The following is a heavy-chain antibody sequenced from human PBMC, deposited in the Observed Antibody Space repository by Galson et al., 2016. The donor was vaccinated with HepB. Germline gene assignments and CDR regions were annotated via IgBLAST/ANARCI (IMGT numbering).Heavy chain of an antibody. D-gene: IGHD6-13*01. V-gene: IGHV3-30*04. J-gene: IGHJ4*02. CDR3: AREMHVAAAAAFDF. CDR2: ISHDGRHQ. CDR1: GFTFSSFS. Sequence: SLRLSCAASGFTFSSFSLHWVRQAPGKGLEWVAFISHDGRHQYYADSVKGRFTISRDNPKNTLYLQMNSLKVEDTAVYYCAREMHVAAAAAFDFWGRGTLVTVSS.